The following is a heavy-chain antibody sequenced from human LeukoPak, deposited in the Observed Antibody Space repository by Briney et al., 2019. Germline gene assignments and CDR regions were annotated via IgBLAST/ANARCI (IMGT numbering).Heavy chain of an antibody. CDR3: ARDTAGMDY. CDR1: GNYW. J-gene: IGHJ4*02. Sequence: GGSLRLSCAASGNYWMHWVRQAPGKGLEWVANIKQDGSEKYYVDSVKGRFTISRDNAKNSLYLQMNSLRAEDTAVYYCARDTAGMDYWGQGTLVTVSS. D-gene: IGHD6-19*01. V-gene: IGHV3-7*01. CDR2: IKQDGSEK.